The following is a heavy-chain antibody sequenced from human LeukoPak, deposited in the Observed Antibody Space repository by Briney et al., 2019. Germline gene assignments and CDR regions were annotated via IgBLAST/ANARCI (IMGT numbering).Heavy chain of an antibody. CDR1: GGPFSGYY. CDR2: INHSGST. D-gene: IGHD1-14*01. Sequence: SETLSLTCAVYGGPFSGYYWSWIRQPPGKGLEWIGEINHSGSTNYNLSLKSRVTISVDTSKNQFSLKLSSVTAADTAVYYCARGYPERRYFDYWGQGTLVTVSS. J-gene: IGHJ4*02. CDR3: ARGYPERRYFDY. V-gene: IGHV4-34*01.